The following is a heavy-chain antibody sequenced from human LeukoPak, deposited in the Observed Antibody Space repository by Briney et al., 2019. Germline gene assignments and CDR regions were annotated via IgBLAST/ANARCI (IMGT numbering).Heavy chain of an antibody. D-gene: IGHD6-19*01. CDR2: IGTAGDT. CDR3: ARGHIFSGWLVHGDAFDI. CDR1: GFTFSSYD. Sequence: QAGGSLRLSCAASGFTFSSYDLHWVRQATGKGLEWVSAIGTAGDTYYPGSVKGRFTISRENAKNSLYLQMNSLRAGDTAVYYCARGHIFSGWLVHGDAFDIWGQGTMVTVSS. V-gene: IGHV3-13*01. J-gene: IGHJ3*02.